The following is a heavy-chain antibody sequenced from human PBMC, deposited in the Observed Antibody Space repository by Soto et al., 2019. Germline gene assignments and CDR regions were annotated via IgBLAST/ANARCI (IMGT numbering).Heavy chain of an antibody. Sequence: QVQLVQSGAEVKKPGSSVKVSCKASGGTFSSYAISWVRQAPGQGLEWMGGIIPIFGTANYAQKFQGRVTITADESTSTAYMELSRLRSEDTAVYYCARAGQQLVRYYYYGMDVWGQGTTVTVSS. V-gene: IGHV1-69*01. CDR3: ARAGQQLVRYYYYGMDV. J-gene: IGHJ6*02. D-gene: IGHD6-13*01. CDR1: GGTFSSYA. CDR2: IIPIFGTA.